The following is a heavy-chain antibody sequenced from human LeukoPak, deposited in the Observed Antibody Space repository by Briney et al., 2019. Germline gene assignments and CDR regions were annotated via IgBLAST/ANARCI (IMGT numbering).Heavy chain of an antibody. D-gene: IGHD3-3*01. V-gene: IGHV4-34*01. CDR2: INHSGST. CDR1: GGSFSGYY. Sequence: SETLSLTCAVYGGSFSGYYWSWIRQPPGKGLEWLGEINHSGSTNYNPSLKSRVTISVDTSKNQFSLKLSSVTAADTAVYYCARGRAYYDFWSGYYTAAEVKDYWGQGTLVTVSS. J-gene: IGHJ4*02. CDR3: ARGRAYYDFWSGYYTAAEVKDY.